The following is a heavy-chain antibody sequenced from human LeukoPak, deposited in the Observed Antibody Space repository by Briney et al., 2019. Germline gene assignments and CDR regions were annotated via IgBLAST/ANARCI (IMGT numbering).Heavy chain of an antibody. CDR2: INAGNGNT. V-gene: IGHV1-3*01. CDR3: ARDLRIAVAGTALDY. CDR1: GYTFTSYG. J-gene: IGHJ4*02. D-gene: IGHD6-19*01. Sequence: ASVKVSCKASGYTFTSYGISWVRQAPGQGLEWMGWINAGNGNTKYSQKFQGRVTITRDTSASTAYMELSSLRSEDTAVYYCARDLRIAVAGTALDYWGQGTLVTVSS.